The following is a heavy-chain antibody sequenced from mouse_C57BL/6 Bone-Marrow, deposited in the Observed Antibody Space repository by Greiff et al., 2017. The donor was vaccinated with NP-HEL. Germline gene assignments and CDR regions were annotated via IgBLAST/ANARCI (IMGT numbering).Heavy chain of an antibody. Sequence: VHVKQSGPVLVKPGASVKMSCKASGYTFTDYYMNWVKQSHGKSLEWIGVINPYNGGTSYNQKFKGKATLTVDKSSSTAYMELNSLTSEDSAVYYCARDYGSDYWGQGTTLTVSS. CDR1: GYTFTDYY. V-gene: IGHV1-19*01. CDR2: INPYNGGT. J-gene: IGHJ2*01. D-gene: IGHD1-1*01. CDR3: ARDYGSDY.